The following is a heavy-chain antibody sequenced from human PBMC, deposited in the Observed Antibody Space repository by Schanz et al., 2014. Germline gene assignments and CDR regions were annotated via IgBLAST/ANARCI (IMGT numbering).Heavy chain of an antibody. V-gene: IGHV1-8*01. CDR1: GYTFTSYD. Sequence: QVQLIQSGAEVKKPGASVKVSCTASGYTFTSYDINWVRQAPGQGLEWLGWMNPNSGNPGFARKFRGRVTMTRNTSMSTAYIELPILSSEDTAVYYCARGRTFDYWGQGTLVTVSS. CDR3: ARGRTFDY. CDR2: MNPNSGNP. J-gene: IGHJ4*02.